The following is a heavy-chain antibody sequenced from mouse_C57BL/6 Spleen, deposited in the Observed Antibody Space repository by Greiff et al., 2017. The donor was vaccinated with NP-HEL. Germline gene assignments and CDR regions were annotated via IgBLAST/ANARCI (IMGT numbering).Heavy chain of an antibody. V-gene: IGHV1-64*01. Sequence: VKLQQPGAELVKPGASVKLSCKASGYTFTSYWMHWVKQRPGQGLEWIGMIHPNSGSTNYNEKFKSKATLTVDKSSSTAYMQLSSLTSEDSAVYYCARGQLRLHAMDYWGQGTSVTVSS. CDR1: GYTFTSYW. D-gene: IGHD3-2*02. CDR3: ARGQLRLHAMDY. J-gene: IGHJ4*01. CDR2: IHPNSGST.